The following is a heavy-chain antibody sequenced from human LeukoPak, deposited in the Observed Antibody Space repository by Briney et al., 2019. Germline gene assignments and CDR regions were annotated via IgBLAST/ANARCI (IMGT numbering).Heavy chain of an antibody. CDR3: ARIRYSGSYFDY. J-gene: IGHJ4*02. Sequence: SGPTLVNPTQTLTLTCTFSGFSLSTSEMCVSWIRQPPGKALEWLARIDWDDDKYYSTSQKTRLTISRDTSRNQVVLTMTNMDPVDTATYYCARIRYSGSYFDYWGQGTLVTVSS. CDR2: IDWDDDK. D-gene: IGHD1-26*01. V-gene: IGHV2-70*11. CDR1: GFSLSTSEMC.